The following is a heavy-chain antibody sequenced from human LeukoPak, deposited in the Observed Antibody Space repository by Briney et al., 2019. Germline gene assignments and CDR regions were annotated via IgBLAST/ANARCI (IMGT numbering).Heavy chain of an antibody. V-gene: IGHV3-53*01. D-gene: IGHD3-3*01. CDR3: AKDRKYYDFWSGDD. CDR2: LYSGGST. CDR1: GFTVSSNY. J-gene: IGHJ4*02. Sequence: GGSLRLSCAASGFTVSSNYMDWVRQAPGKGLEWVSVLYSGGSTYYADSVKGRFTISRDNSKNTLYLQMNSLRAEDTAVYYCAKDRKYYDFWSGDDWGQGTLVTVSS.